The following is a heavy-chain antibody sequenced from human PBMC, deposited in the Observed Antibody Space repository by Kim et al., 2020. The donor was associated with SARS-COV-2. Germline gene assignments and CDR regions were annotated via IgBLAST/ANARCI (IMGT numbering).Heavy chain of an antibody. CDR2: TDGGTT. D-gene: IGHD3-3*01. Sequence: TDGGTTDYAAPVKGRFTISRDDSKNTLYLQMNSLKTEDTAVYYCRRFLGAWGQGTLVTVSS. J-gene: IGHJ4*02. CDR3: RRFLGA. V-gene: IGHV3-15*01.